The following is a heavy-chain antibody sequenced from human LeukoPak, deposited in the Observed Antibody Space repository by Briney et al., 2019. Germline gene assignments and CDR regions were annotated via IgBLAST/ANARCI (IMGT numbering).Heavy chain of an antibody. Sequence: GTSLRLSCAASGFAFDNYAMHWVRQGPGRGLEWVSDISWSSGTVDYADSVKGRSIISRDNAKNSLYLEMKDLRTEDTAFYYCARANSSSATRNFFDYWGQGTLVTVSS. J-gene: IGHJ4*02. CDR1: GFAFDNYA. D-gene: IGHD2/OR15-2a*01. CDR3: ARANSSSATRNFFDY. CDR2: ISWSSGTV. V-gene: IGHV3-9*01.